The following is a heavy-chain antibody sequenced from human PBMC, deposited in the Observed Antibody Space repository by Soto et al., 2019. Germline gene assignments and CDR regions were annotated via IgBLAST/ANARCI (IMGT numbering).Heavy chain of an antibody. CDR3: ARNGITYYYGSSGPYGMDV. CDR1: GYTFTSYY. D-gene: IGHD3-22*01. Sequence: ASVKVSCKASGYTFTSYYMQWVPRAPGQGLERMGIINPSGGSTSYAQKFQGRVTMTRDTSTSTVDMELSSLRFEDTAVYYCARNGITYYYGSSGPYGMDVWG. J-gene: IGHJ6*02. CDR2: INPSGGST. V-gene: IGHV1-46*01.